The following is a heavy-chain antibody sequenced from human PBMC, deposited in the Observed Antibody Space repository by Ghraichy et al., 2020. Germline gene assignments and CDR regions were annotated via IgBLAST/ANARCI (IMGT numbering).Heavy chain of an antibody. CDR3: ARDEFGDSGNYQGHFHH. J-gene: IGHJ1*01. CDR2: ISDSGDYK. V-gene: IGHV3-21*06. D-gene: IGHD1-26*01. Sequence: GESLNISCAVSGFTFSSYSMNWVRQAPGKGLEWVSSISDSGDYKYYADSVKGRFSISRDNAKNSLYLHLNSLRPEDTAVYFCARDEFGDSGNYQGHFHHWGQGTLVTVSS. CDR1: GFTFSSYS.